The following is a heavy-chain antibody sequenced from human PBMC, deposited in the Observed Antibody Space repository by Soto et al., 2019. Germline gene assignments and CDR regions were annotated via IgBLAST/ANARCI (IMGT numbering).Heavy chain of an antibody. CDR2: IYYGGTS. Sequence: SETLSLTCTVSGGSISSGDYYWSWIRQTPGKALEWVGYIYYGGTSSYNPSLKSRVTISLDTSKSQVPLRLSSVTAADTAVYNCARDSTRGWSNLDYWGQGTLVTVSS. CDR1: GGSISSGDYY. D-gene: IGHD6-19*01. V-gene: IGHV4-61*08. J-gene: IGHJ4*02. CDR3: ARDSTRGWSNLDY.